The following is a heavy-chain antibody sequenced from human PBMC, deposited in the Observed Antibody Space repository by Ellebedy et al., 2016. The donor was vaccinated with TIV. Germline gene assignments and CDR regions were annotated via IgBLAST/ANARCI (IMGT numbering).Heavy chain of an antibody. CDR2: INHSGST. CDR3: ARGAKGTKRYSSSWYERYYYYMDV. D-gene: IGHD6-13*01. CDR1: GGSFSGYY. J-gene: IGHJ6*03. Sequence: SETLSLXXAVYGGSFSGYYWSRIRQPPGKGLEWIGEINHSGSTNYNPSLKSRVTISVDTSKNQFSLKLSSVTAADTAVYYCARGAKGTKRYSSSWYERYYYYMDVWGKGTTVTVSS. V-gene: IGHV4-34*01.